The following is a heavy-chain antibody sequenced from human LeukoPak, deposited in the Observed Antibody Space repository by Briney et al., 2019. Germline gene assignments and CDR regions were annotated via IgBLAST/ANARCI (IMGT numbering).Heavy chain of an antibody. Sequence: GGSPRLSCSASGYTFSSYAMHCVPHAPGTGLEYVSAISSNGGSTYYADSVKGRFTISRDNSKNTLYLQMSSLKAEDTAVYYCVGGRLVTLTAFDYWGQGTLVTVSS. J-gene: IGHJ4*02. CDR2: ISSNGGST. CDR3: VGGRLVTLTAFDY. D-gene: IGHD3-9*01. CDR1: GYTFSSYA. V-gene: IGHV3-64D*06.